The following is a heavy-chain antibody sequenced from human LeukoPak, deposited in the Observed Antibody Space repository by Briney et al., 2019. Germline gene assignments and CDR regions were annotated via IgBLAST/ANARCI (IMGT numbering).Heavy chain of an antibody. CDR3: ARSARSRWYFDL. CDR2: VYYSGST. V-gene: IGHV4-59*08. CDR1: GGSISSYY. Sequence: SETLSLTCTVSGGSISSYYWSWIRQPPGKGLEWIGYVYYSGSTNYNPSLKSRVTISVDTSKNQFSLKLSSVTAADTAVYYCARSARSRWYFDLWGRGTLVTVSS. J-gene: IGHJ2*01.